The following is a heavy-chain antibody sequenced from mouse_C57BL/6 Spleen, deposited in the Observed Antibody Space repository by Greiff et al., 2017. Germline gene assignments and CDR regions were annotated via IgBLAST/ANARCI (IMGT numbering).Heavy chain of an antibody. CDR3: TRETLLRYFDY. V-gene: IGHV5-9-1*02. Sequence: EVQLQQSGAGLVKPGGSLKLSCAASGFTFSSYAMSWVRQTPEKRLGWVAYISSGGDYIYYADTVKGRFTISRDNARNTLYLQRSSLKSEDTAMYYCTRETLLRYFDYWGQGTTLTVSS. CDR1: GFTFSSYA. J-gene: IGHJ2*01. D-gene: IGHD1-2*01. CDR2: ISSGGDYI.